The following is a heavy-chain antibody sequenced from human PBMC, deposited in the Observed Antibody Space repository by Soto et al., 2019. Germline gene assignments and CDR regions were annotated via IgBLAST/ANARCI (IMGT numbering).Heavy chain of an antibody. CDR1: GFSFSTYG. V-gene: IGHV3-33*01. D-gene: IGHD5-18*01. Sequence: QVQLVESGGGVVRPGRSLRLACEASGFSFSTYGMHWVRQAPGNGLQWVAVIWYDGTNTYYADSVKGGFTISRDNSKDTLYLEMNNLRAEDTAVYYCARVEALLIHSDHYYYGMDVWGQGTTVTVSS. J-gene: IGHJ6*02. CDR3: ARVEALLIHSDHYYYGMDV. CDR2: IWYDGTNT.